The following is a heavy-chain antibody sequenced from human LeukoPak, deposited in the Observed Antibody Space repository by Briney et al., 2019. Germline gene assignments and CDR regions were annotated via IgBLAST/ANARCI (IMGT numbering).Heavy chain of an antibody. D-gene: IGHD5-18*01. CDR3: ARTVNTAFAYYYYYMDV. Sequence: SETLSLTCIVSGGSISSYYWSWIRQPPGKGLEWIGYIYYSGSINYNPSLWSRVTISVDTSKNQFSLKLSSVTAADTDVYYCARTVNTAFAYYYYYMDVWGKGTTVTVSS. CDR2: IYYSGSI. CDR1: GGSISSYY. V-gene: IGHV4-59*01. J-gene: IGHJ6*03.